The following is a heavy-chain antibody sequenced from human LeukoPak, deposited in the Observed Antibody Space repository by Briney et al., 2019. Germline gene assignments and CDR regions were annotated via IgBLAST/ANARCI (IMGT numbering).Heavy chain of an antibody. D-gene: IGHD3-3*01. CDR1: GFTFSSYA. J-gene: IGHJ4*02. V-gene: IGHV3-23*01. Sequence: GGSLRLSCAASGFTFSSYAMSWVRQAPGKGLEWVSAISGSGGSTYYADSMKGRFTISRDNSKNTLYLQMNSLRAEDTAVYYCAKDATIFGVVIRYFDYWGQGTLVTVSS. CDR3: AKDATIFGVVIRYFDY. CDR2: ISGSGGST.